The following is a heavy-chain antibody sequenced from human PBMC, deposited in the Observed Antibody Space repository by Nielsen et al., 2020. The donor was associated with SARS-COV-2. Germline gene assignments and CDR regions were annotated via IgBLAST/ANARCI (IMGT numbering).Heavy chain of an antibody. CDR2: IYYSGST. CDR1: GFTFSSYA. D-gene: IGHD4-17*01. Sequence: ESLKISCAASGFTFSSYAMSWVRQAPGKGLEWIGYIYYSGSTYYNPSLKSRVTISVDTSKNQFSLKLSSVAAADTAVYYCARDYYGDYLDAFDIWGQGTMVTVSS. V-gene: IGHV4-59*01. CDR3: ARDYYGDYLDAFDI. J-gene: IGHJ3*02.